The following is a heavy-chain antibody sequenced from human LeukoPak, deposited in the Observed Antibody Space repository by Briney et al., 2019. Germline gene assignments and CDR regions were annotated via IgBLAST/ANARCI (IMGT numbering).Heavy chain of an antibody. V-gene: IGHV3-20*04. D-gene: IGHD3-22*01. Sequence: PGGSLRLSCAASGFTFDDYGMSWVRQAPGKGLEWVSGINWNGGSKGYADSVKGRFTISGDNAKNSLYLQMNSLRAEDTALYYCARSDYDSSGYYRTHFQHWGQGTLVTVSS. CDR3: ARSDYDSSGYYRTHFQH. CDR2: INWNGGSK. J-gene: IGHJ1*01. CDR1: GFTFDDYG.